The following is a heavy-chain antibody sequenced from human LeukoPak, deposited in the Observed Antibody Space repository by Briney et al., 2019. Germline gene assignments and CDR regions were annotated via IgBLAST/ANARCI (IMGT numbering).Heavy chain of an antibody. Sequence: GGSLRLSCAASGFTFSSYAMSWVRQAPGKGLEWVSAISGSGGSTNYADSVKGRFTISRDNSKNTLYLQMNSLRAEDTAVYYCARDYYYGSGSYYTHNAFDIWGQGTMVTVSS. CDR3: ARDYYYGSGSYYTHNAFDI. CDR2: ISGSGGST. J-gene: IGHJ3*02. D-gene: IGHD3-10*01. V-gene: IGHV3-23*01. CDR1: GFTFSSYA.